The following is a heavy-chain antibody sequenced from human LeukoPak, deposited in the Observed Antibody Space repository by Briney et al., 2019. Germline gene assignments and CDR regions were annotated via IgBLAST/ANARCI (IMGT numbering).Heavy chain of an antibody. CDR3: AKSDYYDSSGYLDAFDI. Sequence: PGGSLRLSCAASGFTFSSYAMSWVRQAPGKGLEWVSAISGSGGSTYYADSVKGRFTISRDNPKNTLYLQMNSLRAEDTAVYYCAKSDYYDSSGYLDAFDIWGQGTMVTVSS. J-gene: IGHJ3*02. D-gene: IGHD3-22*01. CDR2: ISGSGGST. V-gene: IGHV3-23*01. CDR1: GFTFSSYA.